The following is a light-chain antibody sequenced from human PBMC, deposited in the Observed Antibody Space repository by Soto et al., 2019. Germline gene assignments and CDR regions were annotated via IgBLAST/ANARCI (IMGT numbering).Light chain of an antibody. CDR1: QSVSSN. Sequence: EIVMTQSPATLSVSPGERATLSCRASQSVSSNLAWYQQKPGQAPRLLIYGASTRATGIPARFSGSGSGTEFTLTISSLQSGDFAVYYWQQYNSWPPLTFGGGTQVEIQ. V-gene: IGKV3-15*01. CDR2: GAS. CDR3: QQYNSWPPLT. J-gene: IGKJ4*01.